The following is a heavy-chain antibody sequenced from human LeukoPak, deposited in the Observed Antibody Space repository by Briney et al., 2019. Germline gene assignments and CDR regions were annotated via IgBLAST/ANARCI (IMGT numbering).Heavy chain of an antibody. V-gene: IGHV3-74*03. D-gene: IGHD5-12*01. Sequence: GGSLRLSCAASGFTFSNYWMHWVRQAPGKGLVWVSRISTDGSSTTYADSVKGRFTISRDNAKNTLYLQMNSLRAEDTAVYYCARDQVVATVGFYYYYYGMDVWGQGTTVTVSS. CDR1: GFTFSNYW. CDR2: ISTDGSST. CDR3: ARDQVVATVGFYYYYYGMDV. J-gene: IGHJ6*02.